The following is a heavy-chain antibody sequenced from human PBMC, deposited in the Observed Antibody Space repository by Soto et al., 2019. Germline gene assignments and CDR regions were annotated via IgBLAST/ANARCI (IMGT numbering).Heavy chain of an antibody. J-gene: IGHJ6*02. V-gene: IGHV4-59*11. CDR2: IYHSGDT. CDR3: VGMRYSYGFYYGMDV. Sequence: QVQLQDSGPGLVKPSETLSLTCNVSGASITSHYWSWIRQPPGKGLEWIGYIYHSGDTKYHPSLKCRVTMSVETSNNHFSLRLSSVTAADTAVYYCVGMRYSYGFYYGMDVWGQGTTVTVSS. CDR1: GASITSHY. D-gene: IGHD5-18*01.